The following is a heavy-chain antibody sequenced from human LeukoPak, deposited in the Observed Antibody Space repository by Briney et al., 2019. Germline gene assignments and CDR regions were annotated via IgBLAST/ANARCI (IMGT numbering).Heavy chain of an antibody. CDR2: INAGDGNT. D-gene: IGHD3-9*01. J-gene: IGHJ3*02. CDR1: GYTFTSYA. V-gene: IGHV1-3*01. CDR3: AKTGSGVNTYYDILTGLSSQAFDI. Sequence: ASVKVSCKASGYTFTSYAMHWVRQAPGQRLEWMGWINAGDGNTKYSQKFQGRVTITRDTSASTAYMELSSLRSEDTAVYYCAKTGSGVNTYYDILTGLSSQAFDIWGQGTMVTVSS.